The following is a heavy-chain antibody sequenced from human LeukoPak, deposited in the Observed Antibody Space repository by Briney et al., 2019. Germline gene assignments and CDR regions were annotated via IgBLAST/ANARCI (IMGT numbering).Heavy chain of an antibody. CDR1: GFTFSSYW. D-gene: IGHD7-27*01. Sequence: GGSLRLSCAASGFTFSSYWMHWVRQAPGKGLVWVSRINSDGSSTSYADSVKGRFTISRDNAKNTLYLQMNSLRAEDTAVYYCARGQALGNVGLDYWGQGTLVTVSS. CDR2: INSDGSST. J-gene: IGHJ4*02. CDR3: ARGQALGNVGLDY. V-gene: IGHV3-74*01.